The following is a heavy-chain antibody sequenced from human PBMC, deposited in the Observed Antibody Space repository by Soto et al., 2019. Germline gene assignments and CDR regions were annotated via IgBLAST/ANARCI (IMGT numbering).Heavy chain of an antibody. J-gene: IGHJ6*02. V-gene: IGHV3-21*01. CDR3: ARDRLITSSSWYGGMDV. Sequence: EVQLVESGGGLVKPGGSLRLSCAASGYTFSSYSMNWVRQAPGKGLEWVSSISSSSSYIYYADSVKGRFTISRDNAKNSLYLQMNSLRAEDTAVYYCARDRLITSSSWYGGMDVWGQGTTVTVSS. CDR2: ISSSSSYI. D-gene: IGHD6-13*01. CDR1: GYTFSSYS.